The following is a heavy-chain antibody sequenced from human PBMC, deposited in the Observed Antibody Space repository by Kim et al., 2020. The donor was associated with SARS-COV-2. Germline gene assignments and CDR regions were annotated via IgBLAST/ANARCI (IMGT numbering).Heavy chain of an antibody. V-gene: IGHV3-33*01. D-gene: IGHD3-22*01. CDR3: ARGLSPPNYDSSGYYPGDAFDI. Sequence: GGSLRLSCAASGFTFSSYGMHWVRQAPGKGLEWVAVIWYDGSNKYYADSVKGRFTISRDNSKNTLYLQMNSLRAEDTAVYYCARGLSPPNYDSSGYYPGDAFDIWGQGTMVTVSS. J-gene: IGHJ3*02. CDR2: IWYDGSNK. CDR1: GFTFSSYG.